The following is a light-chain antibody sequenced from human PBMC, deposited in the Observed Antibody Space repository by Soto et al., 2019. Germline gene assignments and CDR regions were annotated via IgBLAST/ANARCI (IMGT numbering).Light chain of an antibody. Sequence: EIVMTQSPATLSVSTGERATLSCRASQSVSSNFAWYQQKPGQAPRLLLYGASTRATGIPARFSGSGSGTEFTLTISSLQSEDFAVYYCQQYNNWPPWTFGQGTKVEIK. CDR3: QQYNNWPPWT. CDR2: GAS. J-gene: IGKJ1*01. V-gene: IGKV3-15*01. CDR1: QSVSSN.